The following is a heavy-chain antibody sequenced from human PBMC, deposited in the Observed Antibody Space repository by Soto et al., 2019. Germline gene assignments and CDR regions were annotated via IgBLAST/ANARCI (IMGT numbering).Heavy chain of an antibody. V-gene: IGHV3-30*18. CDR3: AKDRLRAGGLVPIALDAFDT. D-gene: IGHD6-19*01. Sequence: GGSLRLSCAASGFTFSSYGMHWVRQAPGKGLEWVAVLSQDGRNKKYVDSVRGRFTISRDNSRNTLYLQMNFLRAEDTAVYYCAKDRLRAGGLVPIALDAFDTWGQGTMVTVSS. CDR2: LSQDGRNK. CDR1: GFTFSSYG. J-gene: IGHJ3*02.